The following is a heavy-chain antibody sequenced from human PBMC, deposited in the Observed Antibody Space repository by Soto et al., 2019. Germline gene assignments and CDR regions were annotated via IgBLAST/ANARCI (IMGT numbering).Heavy chain of an antibody. CDR2: INPIFGTA. CDR1: GGTFSSYA. D-gene: IGHD2-8*01. V-gene: IGHV1-69*13. J-gene: IGHJ5*02. Sequence: SVKVSCKASGGTFSSYAISWVRQAPGQGLEWMGGINPIFGTANYAQKFQGRVTITADESTSTAYMELSSLRSEDTAVYYCARDLPLYCTNGVCSESQLDPWGQGTLVTVSS. CDR3: ARDLPLYCTNGVCSESQLDP.